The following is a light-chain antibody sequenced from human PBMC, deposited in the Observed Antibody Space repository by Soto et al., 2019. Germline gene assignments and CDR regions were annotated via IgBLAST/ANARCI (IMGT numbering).Light chain of an antibody. V-gene: IGKV1-5*01. Sequence: DIQMTQSPSTLPASVGDRVTITCRASQSISNWLAWYQQKPGTAPKLLIYHASTLESGVPSRFSGSGSATALTLPISRLQPADLTTHPSQQYNSYPITFAPGTRLEIK. CDR2: HAS. CDR1: QSISNW. J-gene: IGKJ5*01. CDR3: QQYNSYPIT.